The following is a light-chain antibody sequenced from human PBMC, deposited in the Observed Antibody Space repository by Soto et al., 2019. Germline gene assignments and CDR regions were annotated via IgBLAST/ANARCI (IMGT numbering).Light chain of an antibody. CDR3: QSYDTSLNAVL. CDR1: SSNIGAGYD. J-gene: IGLJ2*01. CDR2: GNS. V-gene: IGLV1-40*01. Sequence: QSVLTQPPSVSGAPGQRVTISCNASSSNIGAGYDVHWYQHLPGAAPKLLIFGNSNRPEGVTDRFSGSTSGTSASLAITGVQAEDEADYYCQSYDTSLNAVLFGGGTQLTVL.